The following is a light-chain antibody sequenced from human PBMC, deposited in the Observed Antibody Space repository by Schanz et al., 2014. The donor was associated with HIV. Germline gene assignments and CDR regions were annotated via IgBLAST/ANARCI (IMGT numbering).Light chain of an antibody. CDR1: QRLSSSY. CDR2: GAS. J-gene: IGKJ5*01. CDR3: QQYNDWPPIT. Sequence: EIVLTQSPGSLSLSPGGRATLSCGASQRLSSSYLAWYQQKPGQAPRLLIYGASTRATGIPARFSGSGSGTEFTLTISSLQSEDFAVYYCQQYNDWPPITFGQGTRLEIK. V-gene: IGKV3-15*01.